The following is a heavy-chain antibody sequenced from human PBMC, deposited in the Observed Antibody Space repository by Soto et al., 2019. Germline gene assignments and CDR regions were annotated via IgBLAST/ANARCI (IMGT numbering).Heavy chain of an antibody. D-gene: IGHD2-15*01. J-gene: IGHJ6*02. CDR3: AREGWPLLQTGMDV. V-gene: IGHV3-48*02. CDR2: ISSSNRTI. Sequence: PEGSLILSCAASGFTFRSYVMNWVRQAPGKGLEWVSYISSSNRTINYADSVKGRFIISRDNAKNSLYLQMHSLRDEDTAVYYCAREGWPLLQTGMDVWGQGTTVTVSS. CDR1: GFTFRSYV.